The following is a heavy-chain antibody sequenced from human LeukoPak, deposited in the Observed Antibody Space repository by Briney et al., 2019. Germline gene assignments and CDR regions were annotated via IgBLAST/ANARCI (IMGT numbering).Heavy chain of an antibody. CDR2: IKQGGSEK. V-gene: IGHV3-7*01. Sequence: GGSLRLSCAASGFTFSSYWMSWVRQAPGKGLEWVANIKQGGSEKYYVDSVKGRFTISRDNAKNSLYLQMNSLRAEDTAVYYCARSICGGDCYSAIAFDIWGQGTMVTVSS. CDR3: ARSICGGDCYSAIAFDI. J-gene: IGHJ3*02. CDR1: GFTFSSYW. D-gene: IGHD2-21*02.